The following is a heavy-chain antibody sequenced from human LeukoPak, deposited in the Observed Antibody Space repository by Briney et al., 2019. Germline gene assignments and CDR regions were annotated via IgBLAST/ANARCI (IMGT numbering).Heavy chain of an antibody. CDR3: ARDTGKSGYPDY. V-gene: IGHV4-4*07. Sequence: SETLSLTCTVSGGSISSYYWSWIRQPAGKAPERIGRIYSSGIINYSPSLKSRVTMSLDNSKNQLSLKLSYVTAADTAVYYCARDTGKSGYPDYWGQGTLVTVSS. CDR2: IYSSGII. CDR1: GGSISSYY. J-gene: IGHJ4*02. D-gene: IGHD3-3*01.